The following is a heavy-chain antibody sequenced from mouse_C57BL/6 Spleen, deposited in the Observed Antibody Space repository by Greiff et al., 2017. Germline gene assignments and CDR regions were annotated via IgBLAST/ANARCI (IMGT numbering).Heavy chain of an antibody. J-gene: IGHJ4*01. D-gene: IGHD2-2*01. CDR1: GYTFTEYT. CDR2: FYPGSGSI. Sequence: QVQLQQSGAELVKPGASVKLSCKASGYTFTEYTIHWVKQRSGQGLEWIGWFYPGSGSIKYNEKFKDKATLTADKSSSTVYMELSRLTSEDSAVYFCARHEERDGYDEDYYAMDYWGQGTSVTVSS. V-gene: IGHV1-62-2*01. CDR3: ARHEERDGYDEDYYAMDY.